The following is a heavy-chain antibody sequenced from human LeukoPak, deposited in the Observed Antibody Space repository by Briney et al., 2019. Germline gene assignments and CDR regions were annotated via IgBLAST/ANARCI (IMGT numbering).Heavy chain of an antibody. J-gene: IGHJ4*02. CDR2: ISYDGSNK. D-gene: IGHD5-18*01. CDR3: ARTQGVYSYGYSPIDY. CDR1: GFTFSSYA. V-gene: IGHV3-30*04. Sequence: GGSLRLSCAASGFTFSSYAMHWVRQAPGKGLEWVAVISYDGSNKYYADSVKGRFTISRDNAKNSLYVELNSLRAEDTAVYYCARTQGVYSYGYSPIDYWGQGTLVTVSS.